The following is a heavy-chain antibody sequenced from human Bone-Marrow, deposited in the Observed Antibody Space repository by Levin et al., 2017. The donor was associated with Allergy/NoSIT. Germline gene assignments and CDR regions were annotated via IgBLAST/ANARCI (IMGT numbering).Heavy chain of an antibody. CDR3: ARESAAAGPEYPYYYDYYGMDV. CDR2: IKQDGSEK. D-gene: IGHD6-13*01. J-gene: IGHJ6*02. V-gene: IGHV3-7*01. Sequence: GASVKVSCAASGFTFSSYWMSWVRQAPGKGLEWVANIKQDGSEKYYVDSVKGRFTISRDNAKNSLYLQMNSLRAEDTAVYYCARESAAAGPEYPYYYDYYGMDVWGQGTTVTVSS. CDR1: GFTFSSYW.